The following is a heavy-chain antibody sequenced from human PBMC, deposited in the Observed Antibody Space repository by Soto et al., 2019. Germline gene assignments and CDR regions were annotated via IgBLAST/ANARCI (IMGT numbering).Heavy chain of an antibody. Sequence: EVQLVESGGGLVQPGGSLRLSCAASGFILSSYWMHWVRQAPGKGLVWVSRITNDGSSTTYADSVKGRFTISRDNAKNTLYLTMNSLRAEDTAVYYCARGMQGSRYFDLWGRGTLVTVSS. CDR2: ITNDGSST. CDR3: ARGMQGSRYFDL. V-gene: IGHV3-74*01. CDR1: GFILSSYW. J-gene: IGHJ2*01.